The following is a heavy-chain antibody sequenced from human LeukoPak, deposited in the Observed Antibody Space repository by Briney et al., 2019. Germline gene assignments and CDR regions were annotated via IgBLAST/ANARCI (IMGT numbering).Heavy chain of an antibody. CDR1: GFTFSRYG. Sequence: GGSLRLSCAASGFTFSRYGMHWVCQAPGKGLEWVAVISYDGSNKYYADSVKGRFTISRDNSKNTLYLQMNSLRAEDTAVYYCAKYSSSSPYYYYYGMDVWGQGTTVTVSS. J-gene: IGHJ6*02. D-gene: IGHD6-6*01. V-gene: IGHV3-30*18. CDR2: ISYDGSNK. CDR3: AKYSSSSPYYYYYGMDV.